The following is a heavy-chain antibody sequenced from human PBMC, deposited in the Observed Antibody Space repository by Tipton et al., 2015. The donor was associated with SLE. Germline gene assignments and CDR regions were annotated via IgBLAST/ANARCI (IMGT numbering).Heavy chain of an antibody. CDR2: INPGGGGT. V-gene: IGHV1-46*01. D-gene: IGHD2-8*01. J-gene: IGHJ4*02. CDR3: AREAPNTCYFDS. Sequence: QSGAEVKKPGASVKVSCKSSGYTFTAYYMHWVRQAPGQGLEWMGIINPGGGGTNYAQKFQGRVTMVMDTSTTTVYMELNSLRSDDTAVYYCAREAPNTCYFDSWGQGTLVTVSS. CDR1: GYTFTAYY.